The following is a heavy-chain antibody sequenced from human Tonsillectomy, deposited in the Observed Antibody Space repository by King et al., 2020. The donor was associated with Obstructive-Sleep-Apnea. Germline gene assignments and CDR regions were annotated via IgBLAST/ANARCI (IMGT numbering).Heavy chain of an antibody. CDR3: ARLRRFAEAFDY. J-gene: IGHJ4*02. CDR2: IYYSGST. D-gene: IGHD3-10*01. V-gene: IGHV4-39*01. Sequence: QLQLQESGPGLVKPSETLSLTCNVSGGSISSSSYYWGWIRQPPRKGLEWIGTIYYSGSTYYNPSLKSRVAISVDTSKNQFSLKLSSVTAADTAIYYCARLRRFAEAFDYWGQGTLVTASS. CDR1: GGSISSSSYY.